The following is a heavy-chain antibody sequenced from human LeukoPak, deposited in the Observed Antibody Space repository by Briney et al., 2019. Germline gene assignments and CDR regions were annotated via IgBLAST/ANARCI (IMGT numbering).Heavy chain of an antibody. CDR3: ARDIAGGTAMVGFPFDY. J-gene: IGHJ4*02. CDR1: GFTFSSYS. V-gene: IGHV3-30*04. D-gene: IGHD5-18*01. CDR2: ISYDGSNK. Sequence: PGGSLRLSCAASGFTFSSYSMNWVRQAPGKELEWVAVISYDGSNKYYADSVKGRFTISRDNSKNTLYLQMNSLRAEDTAVYYCARDIAGGTAMVGFPFDYWGQGTLVTVSS.